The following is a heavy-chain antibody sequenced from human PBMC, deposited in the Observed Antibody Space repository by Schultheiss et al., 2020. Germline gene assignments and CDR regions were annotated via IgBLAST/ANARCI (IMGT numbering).Heavy chain of an antibody. CDR3: ARGHSRYDYIWGSYRRGFDY. CDR2: IYYSGST. Sequence: GSLRLSCAASGFTFSSYSMNWVRQAPGKGLEWIGYIYYSGSTNYNPSLKSRVTISVDTSKNQFSLKLSSVTAADTAVYYCARGHSRYDYIWGSYRRGFDYWGQGTLVTVSS. V-gene: IGHV4-59*12. J-gene: IGHJ4*02. D-gene: IGHD3-16*02. CDR1: GFTFSSYS.